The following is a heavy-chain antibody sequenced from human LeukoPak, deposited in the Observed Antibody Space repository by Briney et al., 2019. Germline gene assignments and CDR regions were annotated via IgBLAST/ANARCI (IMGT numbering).Heavy chain of an antibody. CDR3: ARSAVADTLSAYYFEY. CDR1: GYTFITND. D-gene: IGHD6-19*01. V-gene: IGHV1-18*04. J-gene: IGHJ4*02. Sequence: ASVKVSCKASGYTFITNDISWVRQAPGQGLEWMGWISAYNGNTNYAQKLQGRVTMTTDTSTNTAYMELRSLRSDDTAVHYCARSAVADTLSAYYFEYWGQGTLVTVSS. CDR2: ISAYNGNT.